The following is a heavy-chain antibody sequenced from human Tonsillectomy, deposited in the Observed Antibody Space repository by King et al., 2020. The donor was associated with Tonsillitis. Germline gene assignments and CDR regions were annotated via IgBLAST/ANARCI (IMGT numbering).Heavy chain of an antibody. CDR1: GFTFSSYS. CDR3: ARGGSDYVWWSYRYTTLFDY. J-gene: IGHJ4*02. Sequence: EVQLVESGGGLVKPGGSLRLSCAASGFTFSSYSMNWVRQAPGKGLEWVSSISSSSSYIYYADSVKGRFTISRDNAKNSLYLQMNSLRAEDTAVYYCARGGSDYVWWSYRYTTLFDYCGQGTLVTVSS. V-gene: IGHV3-21*01. D-gene: IGHD3-16*02. CDR2: ISSSSSYI.